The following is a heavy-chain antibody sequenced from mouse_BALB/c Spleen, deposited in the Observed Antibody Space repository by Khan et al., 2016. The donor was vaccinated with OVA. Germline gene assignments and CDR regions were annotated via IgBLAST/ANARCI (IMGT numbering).Heavy chain of an antibody. CDR2: ISYSGNT. Sequence: EVQLQESGPGLVKPSQSLSLTCTVTGYSITSDYAWNWIRQFPGNKLEWMGFISYSGNTKYNPSLKSRISLTRDTSKNQFFLQLNSVTPEDTATYDCARVYVGDFDYWGQGTTLIVSS. CDR3: ARVYVGDFDY. D-gene: IGHD2-10*02. V-gene: IGHV3-2*02. J-gene: IGHJ2*01. CDR1: GYSITSDYA.